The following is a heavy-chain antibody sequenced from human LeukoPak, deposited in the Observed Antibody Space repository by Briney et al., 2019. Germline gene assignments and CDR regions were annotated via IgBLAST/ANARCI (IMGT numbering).Heavy chain of an antibody. D-gene: IGHD3-10*01. V-gene: IGHV3-7*01. CDR1: RFTFSSYW. CDR2: IKQDGSEK. J-gene: IGHJ4*02. Sequence: GGSLRLSCAASRFTFSSYWMGWVRQAPGKGLEWVANIKQDGSEKYYVDSVKGRFTISRDNAKNSLYLQMNSLRAEDTAVYYCVRSGLDYWGQGTLVTVSS. CDR3: VRSGLDY.